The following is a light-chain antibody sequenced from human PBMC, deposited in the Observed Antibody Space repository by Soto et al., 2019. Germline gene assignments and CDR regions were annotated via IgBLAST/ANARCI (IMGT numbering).Light chain of an antibody. V-gene: IGKV3-20*01. CDR1: QSVSSSY. J-gene: IGKJ3*01. CDR3: QQYGSSLFT. CDR2: GAS. Sequence: EIVLTQSPGTLSLSPGERATLSCRASQSVSSSYLAWYQQKPGQAPRLLIYGASSRATGIPDRFSGRGSGTDSTLTLSRLEPEDFAVYYCQQYGSSLFTFGPGTKVDIK.